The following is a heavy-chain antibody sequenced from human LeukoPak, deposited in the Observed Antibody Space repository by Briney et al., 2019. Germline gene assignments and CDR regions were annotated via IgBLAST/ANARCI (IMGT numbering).Heavy chain of an antibody. CDR3: ARTHYDFWSMDV. CDR2: INHSGST. J-gene: IGHJ6*02. V-gene: IGHV4-34*01. Sequence: SETLSLTCAVYGGSFSGYYWSWIRQPPGKGLEWIGEINHSGSTNYNPSLKSRVTISVDTSKNQFSLKLSSVTAADTAVYYCARTHYDFWSMDVWGQGTTVTVSS. CDR1: GGSFSGYY. D-gene: IGHD3-3*01.